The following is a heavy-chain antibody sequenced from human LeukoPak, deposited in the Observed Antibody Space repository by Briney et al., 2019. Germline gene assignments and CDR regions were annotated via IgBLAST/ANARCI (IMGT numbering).Heavy chain of an antibody. J-gene: IGHJ4*02. D-gene: IGHD3-22*01. CDR1: GGSFSGYY. CDR2: INHSGST. CDR3: ARRRPYSNGYCSDY. V-gene: IGHV4-34*01. Sequence: SETLSLTCAVYGGSFSGYYWSWIRQPPGKGLEWIGEINHSGSTNYNPSLKSRVTISVDTSKNQFSLKLSSVTAADTAVYYCARRRPYSNGYCSDYWGQGTLVTVSS.